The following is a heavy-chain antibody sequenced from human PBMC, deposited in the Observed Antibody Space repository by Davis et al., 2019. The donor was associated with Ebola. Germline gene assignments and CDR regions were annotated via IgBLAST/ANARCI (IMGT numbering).Heavy chain of an antibody. Sequence: AASVKVSCKASGYTFTSYGISWVRQAPGQGLEWMGWISAYNGNTNYAQTLQGRVTMTTDTSTSTAYMELRSLRSDDTAVYYCARARYGWWFDPWGQGTLVTVSS. CDR3: ARARYGWWFDP. J-gene: IGHJ5*02. CDR1: GYTFTSYG. CDR2: ISAYNGNT. D-gene: IGHD4-17*01. V-gene: IGHV1-18*01.